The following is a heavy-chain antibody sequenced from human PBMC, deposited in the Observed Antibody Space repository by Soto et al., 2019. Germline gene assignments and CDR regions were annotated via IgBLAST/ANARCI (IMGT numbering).Heavy chain of an antibody. Sequence: SETLSLTCIVSGGSISSYYWSWIRQPAGKGLEWIGRIYTSGSTNYDPSLKSRVTMSVDTSKNQFSLKLSSVTAADTAIYYCVRDRSGYYYLFDYWGQGTMVTVSS. V-gene: IGHV4-4*07. CDR3: VRDRSGYYYLFDY. CDR1: GGSISSYY. D-gene: IGHD3-22*01. CDR2: IYTSGST. J-gene: IGHJ4*02.